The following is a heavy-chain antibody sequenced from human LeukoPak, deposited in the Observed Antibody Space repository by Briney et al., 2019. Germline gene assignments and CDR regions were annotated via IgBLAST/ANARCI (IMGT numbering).Heavy chain of an antibody. CDR2: IHDSGRI. V-gene: IGHV4-34*01. Sequence: PSETLSLTCAVYGGSFKGFYWTWIRQPPGKGPEWIGEIHDSGRINYNASLKGRLTISIDTSKKQFSLNLSSVTAADTAVYYCARGSYYDSQRYDLGYFAPWGQGTLVTVSS. CDR3: ARGSYYDSQRYDLGYFAP. CDR1: GGSFKGFY. D-gene: IGHD3-22*01. J-gene: IGHJ5*02.